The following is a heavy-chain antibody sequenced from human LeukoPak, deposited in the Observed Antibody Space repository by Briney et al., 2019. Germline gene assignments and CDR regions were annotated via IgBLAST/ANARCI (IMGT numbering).Heavy chain of an antibody. D-gene: IGHD2-2*01. Sequence: PGGSLRLSCRGSGFTFDSYAKRWVRQAPGKGLKWVSGISGRGDSTAYADSVRGRFTISSDNSKNTLYLQMNSLRVEDTAVYYCAKADCNVISCYVIDFWGQGTLVTVSS. V-gene: IGHV3-23*01. J-gene: IGHJ4*02. CDR2: ISGRGDST. CDR1: GFTFDSYA. CDR3: AKADCNVISCYVIDF.